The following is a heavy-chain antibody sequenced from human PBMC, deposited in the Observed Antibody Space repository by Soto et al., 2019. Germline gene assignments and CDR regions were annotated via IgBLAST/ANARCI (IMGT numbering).Heavy chain of an antibody. CDR2: MNPNSGNT. CDR1: GYTFTSYD. D-gene: IGHD3-16*01. V-gene: IGHV1-8*01. Sequence: QVQLVQSGAEVKKPGASVKVSCKASGYTFTSYDINWVRQATGQGLEWMGWMNPNSGNTGYAQKFQGRVTMTRNTSICKAYMELSSLRSEDTAVYYCASGPRYDYIWGSYNFDYWGQGTLVTVSS. CDR3: ASGPRYDYIWGSYNFDY. J-gene: IGHJ4*02.